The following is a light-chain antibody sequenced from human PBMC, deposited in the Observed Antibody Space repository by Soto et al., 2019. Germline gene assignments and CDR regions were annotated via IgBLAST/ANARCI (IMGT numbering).Light chain of an antibody. CDR2: GAS. CDR1: QSVSGSN. V-gene: IGKV3-20*01. CDR3: QQYGSSPRT. Sequence: EIVLTQSPGTLSLSPGERATLSCRASQSVSGSNLAWYQQKPGQAPRLLTYGASSRASGIPDRFSGSGSGTDFTLTISRLEPEDFVVYYCQQYGSSPRTFGQGTKLEIK. J-gene: IGKJ2*01.